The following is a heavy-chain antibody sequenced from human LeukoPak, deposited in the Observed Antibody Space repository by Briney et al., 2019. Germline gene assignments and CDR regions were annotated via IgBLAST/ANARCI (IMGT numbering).Heavy chain of an antibody. CDR1: GFRFDDFA. Sequence: PGVSLRLSCAASGFRFDDFAMHWVRQSPGKGLEWVSLVSADGAKSYYAESVRGRFTISRDNSKNSLYLQMNTLRGEDIAFYYCAKEIDTLGTNAFDIWGHGTLVTVSS. CDR2: VSADGAKS. D-gene: IGHD2-15*01. V-gene: IGHV3-43*02. CDR3: AKEIDTLGTNAFDI. J-gene: IGHJ3*02.